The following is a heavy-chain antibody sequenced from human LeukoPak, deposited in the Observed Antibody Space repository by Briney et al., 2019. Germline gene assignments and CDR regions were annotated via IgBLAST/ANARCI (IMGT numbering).Heavy chain of an antibody. V-gene: IGHV3-9*01. D-gene: IGHD5-18*01. J-gene: IGHJ4*02. CDR1: GFTFDDYA. Sequence: GGSLRLSCAASGFTFDDYAMHWVRQAPGKGLEWVSGISWNSGSIGYADSVKGRFTISRDNAKNSLYLQMNSLRAEDTALYYCAKDIGYSYGYFDYWGQGTLVTVSS. CDR2: ISWNSGSI. CDR3: AKDIGYSYGYFDY.